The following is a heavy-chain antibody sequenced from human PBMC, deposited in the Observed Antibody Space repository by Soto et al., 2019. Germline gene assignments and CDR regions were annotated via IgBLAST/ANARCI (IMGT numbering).Heavy chain of an antibody. D-gene: IGHD5-18*01. Sequence: GGSLRLSCAASGFTFSTYSMNWVRQAPGKGLEWVSVIYAAGATYYADSVKGRFTISRDNSKNIVYLQMNNVRAEDTAVYYCEKDMSSMVTGMDVWGQGTTVTVSS. CDR1: GFTFSTYS. CDR3: EKDMSSMVTGMDV. V-gene: IGHV3-53*01. J-gene: IGHJ6*02. CDR2: IYAAGAT.